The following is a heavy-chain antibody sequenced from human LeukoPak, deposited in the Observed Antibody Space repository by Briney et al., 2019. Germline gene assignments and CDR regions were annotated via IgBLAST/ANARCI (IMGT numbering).Heavy chain of an antibody. CDR2: ISAHKGET. D-gene: IGHD2-15*01. V-gene: IGHV1-18*01. CDR3: ARADIIVVAGSTPVGSGFES. J-gene: IGHJ4*02. CDR1: GYTFTTYG. Sequence: ASLKVSCKTAGYTFTTYGISWLRQAPGQGLEWMGWISAHKGETEYAQKFQGRVTMTREISTSTAYMELQSLTSYDTAVYYCARADIIVVAGSTPVGSGFESWGQGALITVS.